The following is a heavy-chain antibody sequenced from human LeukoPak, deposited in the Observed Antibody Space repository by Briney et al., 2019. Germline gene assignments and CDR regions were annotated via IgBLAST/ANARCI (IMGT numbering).Heavy chain of an antibody. V-gene: IGHV4-31*11. CDR3: ALLPSL. J-gene: IGHJ4*02. CDR1: GGSISSSNW. CDR2: IYYSGST. Sequence: SETLSLTCAVSGGSISSSNWWSWIRQHPGKGLEWIGYIYYSGSTYYNPSLKSRVTISVDTSKNQFSLKLSSVTAADTAVYYCALLPSLWGQGTLVTVSS. D-gene: IGHD2-15*01.